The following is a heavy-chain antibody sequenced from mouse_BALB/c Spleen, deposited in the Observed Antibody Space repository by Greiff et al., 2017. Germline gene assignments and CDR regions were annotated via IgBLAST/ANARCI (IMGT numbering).Heavy chain of an antibody. CDR2: ISYSGST. D-gene: IGHD1-2*01. J-gene: IGHJ3*01. CDR3: ARCDSITTAAWFAY. CDR1: GDSITSGY. Sequence: EVKLMESGPSLVKPSQTLSLTCSVTGDSITSGYWNWIRKFPGNKLEYMGYISYSGSTYYNPSLKSRISITRDTSKNQYYLQLNSVTTEDTATYYCARCDSITTAAWFAYWGQGTLVTVSA. V-gene: IGHV3-8*02.